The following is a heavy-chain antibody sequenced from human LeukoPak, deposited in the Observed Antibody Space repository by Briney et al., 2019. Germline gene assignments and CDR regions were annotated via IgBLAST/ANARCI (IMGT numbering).Heavy chain of an antibody. D-gene: IGHD4-23*01. V-gene: IGHV5-10-1*01. J-gene: IGHJ4*02. CDR2: VDPSDSYA. Sequence: PGESLRISCLASGYDFTNYWIDWVRRVPGEGLEWMGRVDPSDSYANYSPSFQGLVIISADKSINTAYLQWSSLKASDTAMYFCARHGGYGGNQKAHFDYWGQGTLVTVSS. CDR1: GYDFTNYW. CDR3: ARHGGYGGNQKAHFDY.